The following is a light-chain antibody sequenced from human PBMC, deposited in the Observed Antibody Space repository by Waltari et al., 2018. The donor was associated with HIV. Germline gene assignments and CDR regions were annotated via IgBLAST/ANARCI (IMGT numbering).Light chain of an antibody. CDR3: SSFENRDGFYVL. CDR1: NSDIGTYDY. CDR2: EVT. V-gene: IGLV2-8*01. Sequence: QSALTQPPSASGSPGQSVTLSCTGTNSDIGTYDYVSWYQQHPGKAPKLVISEVTKRPSGVSDRFSGSKSGNTAFLTVSGLQAEDEADYYCSSFENRDGFYVLFGGGTRLTVL. J-gene: IGLJ2*01.